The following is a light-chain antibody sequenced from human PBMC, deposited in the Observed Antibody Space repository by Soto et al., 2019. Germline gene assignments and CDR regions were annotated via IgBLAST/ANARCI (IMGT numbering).Light chain of an antibody. CDR2: AAS. V-gene: IGKV1-39*01. Sequence: DIQMTQSPSSLSASVGDRVTITCRASQSISNYLNWYQQKPGKAPKLLIYAASSLQSGVPSRFSGSGSGTDFTLTISSLQLEDFATYYCPQSYSTAWTFGQGTKV. J-gene: IGKJ1*01. CDR1: QSISNY. CDR3: PQSYSTAWT.